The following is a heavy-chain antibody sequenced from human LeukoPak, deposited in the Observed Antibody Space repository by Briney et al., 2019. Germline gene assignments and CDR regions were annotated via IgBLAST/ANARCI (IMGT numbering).Heavy chain of an antibody. CDR1: GFTFDDYT. CDR2: ISWDGGST. V-gene: IGHV3-43*01. D-gene: IGHD3-10*01. Sequence: GGSLRLSCAASGFTFDDYTMHWVRQAPGKGLEWVSLISWDGGSTYYADSVKGRFTISRDNSKNSLYPQMNSLRTEDTALYYCAKGVVRGGAGGIDYWGQGTLVTVSS. CDR3: AKGVVRGGAGGIDY. J-gene: IGHJ4*02.